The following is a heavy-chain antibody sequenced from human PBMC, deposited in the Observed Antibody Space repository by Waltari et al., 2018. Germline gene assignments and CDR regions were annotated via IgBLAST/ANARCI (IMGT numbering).Heavy chain of an antibody. D-gene: IGHD6-13*01. Sequence: EAQLVASGGGLVKPGGSLRLSCAASGFTFSTYGMNWVRQAPGKGLEWVANMSGSTTFGYYADSVKCRFTISRDNAKSSLFLQMNSLRAEDTAVYYCVTEKTASGTGWFDPWGQGTLVTVSS. J-gene: IGHJ5*02. CDR2: MSGSTTFG. CDR3: VTEKTASGTGWFDP. V-gene: IGHV3-21*01. CDR1: GFTFSTYG.